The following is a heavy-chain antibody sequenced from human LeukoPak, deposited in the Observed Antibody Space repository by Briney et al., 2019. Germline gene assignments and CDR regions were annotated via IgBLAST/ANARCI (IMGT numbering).Heavy chain of an antibody. CDR3: ARRRGYYDSSGYPWFLDY. CDR2: IYPGDSDT. V-gene: IGHV5-51*01. D-gene: IGHD3-22*01. CDR1: GYSFTSYW. Sequence: PGESLKISCKGSGYSFTSYWIGWVRQMPGKGLEWMGIIYPGDSDTRYSPSFQGQVTISADKSISTAYLQWSSLKASDTAMYYCARRRGYYDSSGYPWFLDYWGQGTLVTVSS. J-gene: IGHJ4*02.